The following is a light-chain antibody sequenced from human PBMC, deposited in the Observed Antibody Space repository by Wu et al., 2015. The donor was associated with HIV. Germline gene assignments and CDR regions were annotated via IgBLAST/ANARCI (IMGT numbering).Light chain of an antibody. V-gene: IGKV1-27*01. CDR1: QDINNY. CDR3: QKCNSAPLT. Sequence: GDRVTITCRASQDINNYLAWYQQKPGRVPKLLISTASTLQSGVPARFSGSGSGTEFTLTISNLQPEDVATYYCQKCNSAPLTFGGGTKVEI. J-gene: IGKJ4*01. CDR2: TAS.